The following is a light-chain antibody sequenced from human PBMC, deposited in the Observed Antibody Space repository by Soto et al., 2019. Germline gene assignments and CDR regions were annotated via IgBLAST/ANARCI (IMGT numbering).Light chain of an antibody. J-gene: IGKJ1*01. V-gene: IGKV4-1*01. CDR1: QNILYSSNNKNY. CDR2: WAS. CDR3: LQYYGSPWT. Sequence: DIVMTQSPDSLAVSLGERATIDCKSSQNILYSSNNKNYLAWYQQKPGQPPRLLFYWASTREAGVPDRFSGSGSGAHITLSINGLQPEDVAVYYCLQYYGSPWTFGQGNKVELK.